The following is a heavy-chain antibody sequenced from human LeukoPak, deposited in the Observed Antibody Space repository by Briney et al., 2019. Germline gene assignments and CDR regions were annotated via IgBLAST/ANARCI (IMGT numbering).Heavy chain of an antibody. D-gene: IGHD3-16*02. CDR2: ISSSGSTI. CDR3: ASATITSGGVIDPFDY. J-gene: IGHJ4*02. Sequence: GGSLRLSCAASGFTFSSYEMNWVRQAPGKGLEWVSYISSSGSTIYYADSVKGRFTISRDNAKNSLYLQMNSLRAEDTAVYYCASATITSGGVIDPFDYSGQGTLVTVSS. CDR1: GFTFSSYE. V-gene: IGHV3-48*03.